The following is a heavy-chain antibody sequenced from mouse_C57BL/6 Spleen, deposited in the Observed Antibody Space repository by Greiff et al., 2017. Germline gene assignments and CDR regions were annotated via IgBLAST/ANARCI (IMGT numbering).Heavy chain of an antibody. D-gene: IGHD2-3*01. CDR2: LWSDGST. V-gene: IGHV2-6*03. CDR1: GFSLTSYG. J-gene: IGHJ1*03. Sequence: VKLVESGPGLVAPSQSLSITCTVSGFSLTSYGVHWVRQPPGKGLEWLVVLWSDGSTTYNSAPKSRMSISKDNSKSQVFLKMNSLQSDDTAMYYCARSWGGWILAYWYFDVWGTGTTVTVSS. CDR3: ARSWGGWILAYWYFDV.